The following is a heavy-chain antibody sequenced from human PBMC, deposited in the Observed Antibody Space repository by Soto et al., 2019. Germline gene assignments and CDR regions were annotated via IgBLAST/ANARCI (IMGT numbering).Heavy chain of an antibody. CDR2: ISPKSTFR. V-gene: IGHV3-11*06. CDR1: GFPFNDYY. J-gene: IGHJ4*02. Sequence: GSLRLSCATSGFPFNDYYMTWIRQAPGKGLEWLSHISPKSTFRNYADSVKGRFTISRDNTESSLFLQMNSLGVDDTAVYSCVRGGGGGLFEHWGQGVLVTVSS. CDR3: VRGGGGGLFEH. D-gene: IGHD2-21*01.